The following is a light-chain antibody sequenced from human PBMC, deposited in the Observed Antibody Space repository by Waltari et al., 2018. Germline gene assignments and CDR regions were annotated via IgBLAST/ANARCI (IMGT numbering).Light chain of an antibody. J-gene: IGKJ1*01. CDR3: QQYYSSPWT. CDR1: QSVLSSSNNKNY. Sequence: DIVMTQSPDSLAVSLGERATINCKSSQSVLSSSNNKNYLGWDQQKPGQPPKLLISWTSTREAGVPGRFSGSGSGTDFTLTISSLQAEDVAVYCCQQYYSSPWTFGQGTKVEIK. CDR2: WTS. V-gene: IGKV4-1*01.